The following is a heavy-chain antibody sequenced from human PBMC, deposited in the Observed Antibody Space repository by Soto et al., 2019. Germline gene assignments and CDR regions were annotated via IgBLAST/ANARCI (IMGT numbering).Heavy chain of an antibody. CDR1: GGSISSYY. V-gene: IGHV4-4*07. CDR2: IYTSGST. CDR3: ARDGRYYYDSSGFDP. J-gene: IGHJ5*02. D-gene: IGHD3-22*01. Sequence: QVQLQESGPGLVKPSETLSLTCTVSGGSISSYYWSWIRQPAGKGLVWIGRIYTSGSTNYNPSLKSRVTMSVDTYKNQFSLKLSSVTAADTAVYYCARDGRYYYDSSGFDPWGQGTLVTVSS.